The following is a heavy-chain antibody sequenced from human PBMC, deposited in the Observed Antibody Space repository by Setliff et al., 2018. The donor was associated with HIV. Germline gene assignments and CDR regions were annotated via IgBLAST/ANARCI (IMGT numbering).Heavy chain of an antibody. J-gene: IGHJ3*02. V-gene: IGHV3-11*03. CDR2: ISSSSDSPT. CDR3: ARNTDVDSVYRPFHI. D-gene: IGHD1-26*01. Sequence: GGSLRLSCTTSGFIFGDYAMTWVRQAPGKGLEWLSYISSSSDSPTKYADSVQGRFTISRDNAKNSLYLQMNSLRAEDTAVYYCARNTDVDSVYRPFHIWGQGTMVTVSS. CDR1: GFIFGDYA.